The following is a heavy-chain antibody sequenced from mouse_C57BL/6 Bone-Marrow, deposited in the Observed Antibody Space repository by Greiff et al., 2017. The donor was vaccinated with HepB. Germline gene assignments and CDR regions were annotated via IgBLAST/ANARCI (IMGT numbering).Heavy chain of an antibody. Sequence: LVESGAELVRPGASVTLSCKASGYTFTDYEMHWVKQTPVHGLEWIGAIDPETGGTAYNQKFKGKAILTADKSSSTAYMELRSLTSEDSAVYYCTRWGLTGFAYWGQGTLVTVSA. CDR2: IDPETGGT. CDR3: TRWGLTGFAY. CDR1: GYTFTDYE. J-gene: IGHJ3*01. D-gene: IGHD2-13*01. V-gene: IGHV1-15*01.